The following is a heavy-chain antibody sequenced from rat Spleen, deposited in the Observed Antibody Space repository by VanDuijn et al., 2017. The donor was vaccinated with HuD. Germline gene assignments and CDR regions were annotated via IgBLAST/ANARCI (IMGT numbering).Heavy chain of an antibody. V-gene: IGHV5-25*01. CDR2: ISPSGVP. CDR3: VRHGYTRYYFDY. J-gene: IGHJ2*01. Sequence: EVQLVESGGGLVQPGRSLKLSCAASGFTFSNFDMAWVRQAPTKGLEWVTSISPSGVPYYRDSVKGRFTVSRENAKSTLYLQMDSLRSEDTASYYCVRHGYTRYYFDYWGQGVMVTVSS. CDR1: GFTFSNFD. D-gene: IGHD1-9*01.